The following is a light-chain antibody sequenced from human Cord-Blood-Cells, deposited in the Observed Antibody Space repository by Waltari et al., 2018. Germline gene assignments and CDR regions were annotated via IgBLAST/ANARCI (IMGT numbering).Light chain of an antibody. Sequence: ASMSGSPGQSITISCTGTSSDVGSYNLVSWYQQHPGKAPKLMIYEGSKRPSGVSNRFSGSKSGNTASLTISGLQAEDEADYYCCSYAGSSTYYVFGTGTKVTVL. CDR2: EGS. CDR1: SSDVGSYNL. V-gene: IGLV2-23*01. CDR3: CSYAGSSTYYV. J-gene: IGLJ1*01.